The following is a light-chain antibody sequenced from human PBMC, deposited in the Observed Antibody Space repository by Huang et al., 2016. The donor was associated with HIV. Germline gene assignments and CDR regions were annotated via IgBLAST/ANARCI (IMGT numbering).Light chain of an antibody. CDR1: QSVSSN. Sequence: EIVMTQSPATLSVSPGERATLSCRASQSVSSNVAWYQQKPGQAPRLLSYGASTRATGIPARFSGSVSGTEFTLTISSLQSEDFAVYYCQQYNNWPRTFGQGTKVEIK. CDR3: QQYNNWPRT. CDR2: GAS. J-gene: IGKJ1*01. V-gene: IGKV3-15*01.